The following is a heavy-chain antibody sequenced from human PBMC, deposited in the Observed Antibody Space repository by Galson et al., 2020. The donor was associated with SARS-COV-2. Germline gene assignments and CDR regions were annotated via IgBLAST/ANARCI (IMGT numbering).Heavy chain of an antibody. J-gene: IGHJ2*01. Sequence: ASETLSLTCTVSGASISSGTRYWGWFRQPPGKGLEWVGSSTSYNSSLKSRLTISADMSRNQFSVDLRSVTAADTAVYFCARGGPGLAWYFDLWGRGTLVTVSS. V-gene: IGHV4-39*07. CDR2: SST. CDR3: ARGGPGLAWYFDL. CDR1: GASISSGTRY.